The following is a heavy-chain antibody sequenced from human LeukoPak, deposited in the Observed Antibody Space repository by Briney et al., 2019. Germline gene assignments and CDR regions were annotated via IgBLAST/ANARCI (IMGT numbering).Heavy chain of an antibody. CDR1: GYTFTGYY. Sequence: ASVKVSCKASGYTFTGYYMHWVRQAPGQGLEWMGWINPNSGGTNYAQNFQGRVIMTRDTSISTAYMDLSRLRSDDTAVYYCARDLLSVAAATDPTFDYWGQGTLVTVSS. V-gene: IGHV1-2*02. CDR3: ARDLLSVAAATDPTFDY. CDR2: INPNSGGT. D-gene: IGHD6-13*01. J-gene: IGHJ4*02.